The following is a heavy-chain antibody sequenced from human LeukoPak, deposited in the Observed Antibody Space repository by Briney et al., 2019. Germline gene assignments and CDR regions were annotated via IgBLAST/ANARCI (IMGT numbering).Heavy chain of an antibody. CDR1: GGSISSGGYS. CDR3: ARGRVFYYGMDV. D-gene: IGHD3-10*01. V-gene: IGHV4-30-2*01. Sequence: PSQTLSLTCAVSGGSISSGGYSWSWIRQPPGKGLEWIGYIYHSGSTYYNPSLKSRVTISVDRSKNQFSLKLSSVTAADTAVYYCARGRVFYYGMDVWGLGTTVTVSS. CDR2: IYHSGST. J-gene: IGHJ6*02.